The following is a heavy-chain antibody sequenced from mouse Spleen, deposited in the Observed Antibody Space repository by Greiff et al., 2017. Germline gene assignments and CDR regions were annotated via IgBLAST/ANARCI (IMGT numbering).Heavy chain of an antibody. V-gene: IGHV2-2*01. CDR2: IWSGGST. Sequence: VKLVESGPGLVQPSQSLSITCTVSGFSLTSYGVHWVRQSPGKGLEWLGVIWSGGSTDYNAAFISRLSISKDNSKSQVFFKMNSLQADDTAIYYCARNLGTYYGNYVGGAMDYWGQGASVTVSS. J-gene: IGHJ4*01. D-gene: IGHD2-10*01. CDR3: ARNLGTYYGNYVGGAMDY. CDR1: GFSLTSYG.